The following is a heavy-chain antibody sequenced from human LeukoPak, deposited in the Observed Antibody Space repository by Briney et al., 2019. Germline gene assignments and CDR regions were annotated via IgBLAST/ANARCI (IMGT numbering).Heavy chain of an antibody. CDR2: IYYSGST. J-gene: IGHJ4*02. Sequence: PSETLSLTCTVSGVSISSYYWSWIRQPPGKGLEWIGYIYYSGSTNYNPSLKSRVTISVDTSKNQFSLKLSSVTAADTAVYYCARGSYGSGSYDYWGQGTLVTVSS. CDR1: GVSISSYY. D-gene: IGHD3-10*01. V-gene: IGHV4-59*01. CDR3: ARGSYGSGSYDY.